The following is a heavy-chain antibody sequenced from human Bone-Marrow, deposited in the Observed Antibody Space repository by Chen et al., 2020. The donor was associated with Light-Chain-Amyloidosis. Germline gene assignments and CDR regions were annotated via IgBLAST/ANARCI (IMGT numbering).Heavy chain of an antibody. V-gene: IGHV5-51*01. CDR1: GYTFPNYW. J-gene: IGHJ4*02. D-gene: IGHD5-12*01. Sequence: EVQLEQSGPEVKKPGESLKISCKGSGYTFPNYWIGWVRQMPGKGLEWLGVLYPDDSDARYSPSFEGQVTISADPSLTTAYLQWRSLKASDTALYYCASRRAGYNFDYWGQGTLVTVSS. CDR2: LYPDDSDA. CDR3: ASRRAGYNFDY.